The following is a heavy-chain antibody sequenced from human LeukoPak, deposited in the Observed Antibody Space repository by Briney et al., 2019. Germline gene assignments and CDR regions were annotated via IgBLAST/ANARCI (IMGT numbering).Heavy chain of an antibody. D-gene: IGHD3-22*01. CDR2: IYYSGST. V-gene: IGHV4-31*03. J-gene: IGHJ4*02. CDR3: ARERYYDSSGYTSRFDY. Sequence: SETLSLTCTVSGGSISSGGYYWSWIRQHPGKGLEWIGYIYYSGSTYYNPSLKSRVTISVDTSKNQFSLKLSSVTAADTAVYYCARERYYDSSGYTSRFDYWAREPWSPSPQ. CDR1: GGSISSGGYY.